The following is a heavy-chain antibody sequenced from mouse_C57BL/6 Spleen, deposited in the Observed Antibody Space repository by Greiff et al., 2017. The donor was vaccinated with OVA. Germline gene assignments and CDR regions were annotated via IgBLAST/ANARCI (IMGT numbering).Heavy chain of an antibody. CDR1: GYAFSSSW. Sequence: VHLVESGPELVKPGASVKISCKASGYAFSSSWMNWVKQRPGKGLEWIGRIYPGDGDTNYNGKFKGKATLTADKSSSTAYMQLSSLTSEDSAVYFCARDYYGSSPWFAYWGQGTLVTVSA. CDR3: ARDYYGSSPWFAY. V-gene: IGHV1-82*01. CDR2: IYPGDGDT. J-gene: IGHJ3*01. D-gene: IGHD1-1*01.